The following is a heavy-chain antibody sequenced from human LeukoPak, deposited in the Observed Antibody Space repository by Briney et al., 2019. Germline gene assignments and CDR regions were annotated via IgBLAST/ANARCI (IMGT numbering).Heavy chain of an antibody. D-gene: IGHD4-17*01. Sequence: GGSLRLSCAASRFTFSSYAMNWVRQAPGKGLEWISFISSNSRTILYTDSVKGRFTTSRDNAKNSLYLQMNNLRVEDPAVYYCARDVGVYGDYAILGYWGQGTLVTVSS. CDR1: RFTFSSYA. J-gene: IGHJ4*02. CDR3: ARDVGVYGDYAILGY. V-gene: IGHV3-48*01. CDR2: ISSNSRTI.